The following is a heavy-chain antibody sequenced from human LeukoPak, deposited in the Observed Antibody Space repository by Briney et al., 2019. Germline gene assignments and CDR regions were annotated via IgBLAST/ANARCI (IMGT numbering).Heavy chain of an antibody. Sequence: ASVKVSCKASGYTFTSYGISWVRQAPGQGLEWMGWISAYNGNTNYAQKLQGRVTMTTDTSTSTAYMELRSLRSDDTAVYYCAALWFGESKPNYWGREPWSPSPQ. D-gene: IGHD3-10*01. CDR1: GYTFTSYG. V-gene: IGHV1-18*01. CDR2: ISAYNGNT. CDR3: AALWFGESKPNY. J-gene: IGHJ4*02.